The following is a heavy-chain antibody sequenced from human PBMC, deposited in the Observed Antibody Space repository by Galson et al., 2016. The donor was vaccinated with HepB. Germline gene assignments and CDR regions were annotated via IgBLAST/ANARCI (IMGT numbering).Heavy chain of an antibody. CDR3: AKTGGLGLPYDLWSGPSDY. CDR1: GFTFSSYA. Sequence: SLRLSCAVSGFTFSSYAMSWVRQAPGKGLEWVSTITGRGGDTYYADSVKGRFTISRDNSKNTLYLQMNSLRAEDTAAYYCAKTGGLGLPYDLWSGPSDYWGQGTLVTVSS. D-gene: IGHD3-3*01. J-gene: IGHJ4*02. CDR2: ITGRGGDT. V-gene: IGHV3-23*01.